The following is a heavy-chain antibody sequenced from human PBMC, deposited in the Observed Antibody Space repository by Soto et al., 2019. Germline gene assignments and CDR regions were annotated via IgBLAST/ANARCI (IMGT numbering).Heavy chain of an antibody. CDR3: ARATGYCSSTSCLYYYYGMDV. Sequence: EASVKVSCKASGYTFTSYGISWVRQAPGQGLEWMGWISAYNGNTNYAQKLQGRVTMTTDTSTSTAYMELRSLRSDDTAVYYCARATGYCSSTSCLYYYYGMDVWGQGTTVTVSS. J-gene: IGHJ6*02. CDR2: ISAYNGNT. V-gene: IGHV1-18*04. D-gene: IGHD2-2*01. CDR1: GYTFTSYG.